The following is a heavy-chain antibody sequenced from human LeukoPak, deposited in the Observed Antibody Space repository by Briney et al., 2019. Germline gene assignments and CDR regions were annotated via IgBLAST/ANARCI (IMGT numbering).Heavy chain of an antibody. D-gene: IGHD3-10*01. CDR1: GFTFSSYG. V-gene: IGHV3-30*02. CDR3: AKDEEWFGELSHFDY. J-gene: IGHJ4*02. Sequence: GGSLRLSCAASGFTFSSYGMHWVRQAPGKGLEWVAFIRYDGSNKYYADSVKGRFTISRVNSKNTLYLQMNSLRAEDTAVYYCAKDEEWFGELSHFDYWGQGTLVTVSS. CDR2: IRYDGSNK.